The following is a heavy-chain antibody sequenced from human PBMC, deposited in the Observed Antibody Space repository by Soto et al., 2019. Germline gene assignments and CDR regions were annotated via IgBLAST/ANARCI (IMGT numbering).Heavy chain of an antibody. CDR1: GGTFSSYA. J-gene: IGHJ6*02. V-gene: IGHV1-69*13. CDR3: ARGGDGYNPDYYYYGMDV. D-gene: IGHD2-21*01. CDR2: IIPIFGTA. Sequence: SVKVSCKASGGTFSSYAISWVRQAPGQGLEWMGGIIPIFGTANYAQKFQGRVTITADESTSTAYMELSSLRSEDTAVYYCARGGDGYNPDYYYYGMDVWGQGTTVTVSS.